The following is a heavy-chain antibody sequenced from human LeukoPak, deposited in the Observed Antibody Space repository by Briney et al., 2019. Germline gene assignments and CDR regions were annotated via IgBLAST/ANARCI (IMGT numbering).Heavy chain of an antibody. Sequence: SVKVSCKASGYTFTAYYIHWVRQAPGQGLEWMGGIIPIFGTANYAQKFQGRVTITADESTSTAYMELSSLRSEDTAVYYCARALDYYDSSGRHAFDIWGQGTMVTVSS. CDR1: GYTFTAYY. J-gene: IGHJ3*02. D-gene: IGHD3-22*01. CDR3: ARALDYYDSSGRHAFDI. CDR2: IIPIFGTA. V-gene: IGHV1-69*13.